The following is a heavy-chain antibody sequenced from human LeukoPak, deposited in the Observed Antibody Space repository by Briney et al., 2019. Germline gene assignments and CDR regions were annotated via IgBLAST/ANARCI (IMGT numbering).Heavy chain of an antibody. D-gene: IGHD5-18*01. CDR3: ARGKVTGYSCGYDYYYMDV. CDR1: GGTFSSYA. V-gene: IGHV1-69*05. Sequence: GSSVKVSCKASGGTFSSYAISWVRQAPGQGLEWMGGIILIYGTANYAQKFQGRVTITTDKSTSTAYMKLSSLRSEDTAVYYCARGKVTGYSCGYDYYYMDVWGKGTTVTVSS. CDR2: IILIYGTA. J-gene: IGHJ6*03.